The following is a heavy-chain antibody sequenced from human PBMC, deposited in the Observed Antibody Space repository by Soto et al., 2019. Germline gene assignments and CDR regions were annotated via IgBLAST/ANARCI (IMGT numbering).Heavy chain of an antibody. CDR1: GYDYVTYA. D-gene: IGHD5-18*01. CDR2: ISTLNGNT. Sequence: QAQLVQSGAEVKKPGASVNVSCKASGYDYVTYAITWVRQRPGKGLEWMGWISTLNGNTNYAQNFQGRVTMTTDTSTRIVHLELRSLRSDDTAVYYCARRVQVWLPDYYGMDVWGQGTTVTVSS. V-gene: IGHV1-18*01. J-gene: IGHJ6*02. CDR3: ARRVQVWLPDYYGMDV.